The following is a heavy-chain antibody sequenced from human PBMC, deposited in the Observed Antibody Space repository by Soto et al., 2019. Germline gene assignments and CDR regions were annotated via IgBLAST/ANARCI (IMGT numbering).Heavy chain of an antibody. D-gene: IGHD2-2*01. CDR3: ARMTSSISPGS. V-gene: IGHV3-48*01. CDR1: GFAFSNYS. Sequence: GGSLRLSCVASGFAFSNYSMNWVRQAPGKGLEWVSYIRSSGSPTYYAGSVEGRFTISRDNAKKSLYLQMNSLRAEDTAVYYCARMTSSISPGSWGQGTLVTVSS. J-gene: IGHJ4*02. CDR2: IRSSGSPT.